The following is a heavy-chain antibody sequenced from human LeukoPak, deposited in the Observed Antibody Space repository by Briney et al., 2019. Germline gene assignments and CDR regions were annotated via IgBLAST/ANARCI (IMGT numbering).Heavy chain of an antibody. Sequence: GGSLRLSRAASGFTFSDLYMDWVRQAPGKGLEWVGRTRKKPNSYTTEYAASVKGRFTISRDDSKNSLYLQMNSLKTEDTAVYYCVRDYYESSGSTYYFDYWGQGTLVAVSS. D-gene: IGHD3-22*01. CDR2: TRKKPNSYTT. V-gene: IGHV3-72*01. J-gene: IGHJ4*02. CDR1: GFTFSDLY. CDR3: VRDYYESSGSTYYFDY.